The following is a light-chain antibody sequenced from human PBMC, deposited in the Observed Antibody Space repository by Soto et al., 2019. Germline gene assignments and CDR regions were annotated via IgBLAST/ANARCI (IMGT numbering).Light chain of an antibody. CDR1: QSISSSY. Sequence: GLTQSPCTLSLSTGKRATLSCRASQSISSSYLAWYQQRPGQAPRLLIYGASNRATGIPDRFSGSGSGTDFTLTISRLEAEDFAVYYCQQYNDWPWTFGQGTKVDI. J-gene: IGKJ1*01. V-gene: IGKV3-20*01. CDR2: GAS. CDR3: QQYNDWPWT.